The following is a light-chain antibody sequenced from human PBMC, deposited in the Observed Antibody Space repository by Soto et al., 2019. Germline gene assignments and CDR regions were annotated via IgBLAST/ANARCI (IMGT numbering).Light chain of an antibody. CDR3: QQYGSWT. J-gene: IGKJ1*01. Sequence: EIVLTQSPGTLSVSPGERATLSCRASQTISSNNLAWYQQKPGQAPSLLSYGTSSRATVIPDRFSGSGSGTDFTLTISRLEPEDSAIYYCQQYGSWTFGQGTKVEIK. CDR2: GTS. V-gene: IGKV3-20*01. CDR1: QTISSNN.